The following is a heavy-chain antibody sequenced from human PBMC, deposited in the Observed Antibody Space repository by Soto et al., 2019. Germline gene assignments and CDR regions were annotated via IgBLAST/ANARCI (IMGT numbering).Heavy chain of an antibody. CDR3: AKYIVRGVIISYFDY. CDR2: ISGSGGST. J-gene: IGHJ4*02. D-gene: IGHD3-10*01. V-gene: IGHV3-23*01. Sequence: GGSLRLSCAASGFTFSSYAMSWVRQAPGKGLEWVSAISGSGGSTYYADSVKGRFTISRDNSKNTLYLQMNSLRAEDTAVYYCAKYIVRGVIISYFDYWGQGTLVTVSS. CDR1: GFTFSSYA.